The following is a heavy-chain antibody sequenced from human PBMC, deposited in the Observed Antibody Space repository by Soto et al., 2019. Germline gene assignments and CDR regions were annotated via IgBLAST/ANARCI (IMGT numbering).Heavy chain of an antibody. CDR2: AHHSGRT. Sequence: QVQLQESGPGLVKPSGTLSLTCTVSGGSMSSSNWWNWVRQSPGKGLEWIGEAHHSGRTNYNPSLKTRVPISVDKSKNHFSLKVTSVTASDTAVYYCARSAATVLDYWGQGTLVTVSS. CDR3: ARSAATVLDY. V-gene: IGHV4-4*02. CDR1: GGSMSSSNW. D-gene: IGHD5-18*01. J-gene: IGHJ4*02.